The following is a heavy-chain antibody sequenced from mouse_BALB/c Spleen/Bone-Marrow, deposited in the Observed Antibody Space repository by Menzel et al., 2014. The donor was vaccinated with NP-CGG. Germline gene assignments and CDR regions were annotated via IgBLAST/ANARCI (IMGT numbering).Heavy chain of an antibody. CDR3: TRAGNYGNYYAMDY. Sequence: VQLVESGAELVRPGASVKLSCKASGYTFTSYWINWVKQRPGQGLEWIGNIYPSDSYTNYNQKFKDKATLTVDKFSSTAYMQLSSPTSEDSAVYFCTRAGNYGNYYAMDYWGQGTSVTVSS. J-gene: IGHJ4*01. CDR1: GYTFTSYW. CDR2: IYPSDSYT. V-gene: IGHV1-69*02. D-gene: IGHD2-1*01.